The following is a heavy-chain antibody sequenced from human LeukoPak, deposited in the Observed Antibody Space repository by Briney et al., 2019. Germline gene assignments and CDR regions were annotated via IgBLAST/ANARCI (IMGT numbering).Heavy chain of an antibody. CDR2: ISWNSGSI. CDR1: GFTFDDYA. D-gene: IGHD6-13*01. CDR3: AKGDSSWAYFDY. J-gene: IGHJ4*02. V-gene: IGHV3-9*01. Sequence: PGRSLRLSCAASGFTFDDYAMHWVRQAPGKGLEWVSGISWNSGSIGYADSVKGRFTISRDNAKNSLYLQMNSLRAEDTALYYCAKGDSSWAYFDYWGQGTLVTVSS.